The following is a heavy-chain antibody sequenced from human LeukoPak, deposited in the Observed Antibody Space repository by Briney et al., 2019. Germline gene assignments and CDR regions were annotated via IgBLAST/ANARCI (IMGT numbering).Heavy chain of an antibody. CDR3: AKVGFGELLPDY. Sequence: GRSLRLSCAASGFTFSSYGMHWVRQAPGKGLEWVAVISYDGSNKYYADSVEGRFTISRDNSKNTLYLQMNSLRAEDTAVYYCAKVGFGELLPDYWGQGTLVTVSS. V-gene: IGHV3-30*18. CDR1: GFTFSSYG. CDR2: ISYDGSNK. D-gene: IGHD3-10*01. J-gene: IGHJ4*02.